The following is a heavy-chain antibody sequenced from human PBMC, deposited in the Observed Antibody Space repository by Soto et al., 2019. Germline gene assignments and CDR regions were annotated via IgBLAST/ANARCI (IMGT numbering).Heavy chain of an antibody. V-gene: IGHV3-23*01. Sequence: GSLRLSCAASGFTFSTYALSWVRQAPGKGLEWVSAISANGQGIYYADSVRGRFTISRDNSKNTIFLHMDSLRAEDTAVYYCAKDRNYPRDQFNYWGQGTMVTVSS. D-gene: IGHD1-7*01. CDR3: AKDRNYPRDQFNY. CDR2: ISANGQGI. CDR1: GFTFSTYA. J-gene: IGHJ4*02.